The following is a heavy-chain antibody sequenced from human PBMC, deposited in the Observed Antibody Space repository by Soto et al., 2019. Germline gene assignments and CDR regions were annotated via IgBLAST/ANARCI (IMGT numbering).Heavy chain of an antibody. D-gene: IGHD1-26*01. CDR3: VRDDFGLGIEY. V-gene: IGHV3-74*01. CDR1: GFTFSSYW. CDR2: IDSDGSST. J-gene: IGHJ4*02. Sequence: LRLSCAASGFTFSSYWMHWVRQTPEKGLVWVSHIDSDGSSTTYADSVKGRFTISRDNAKNTLYLQMNSLRAEDTAVYYCVRDDFGLGIEYWGLGTLVTVSS.